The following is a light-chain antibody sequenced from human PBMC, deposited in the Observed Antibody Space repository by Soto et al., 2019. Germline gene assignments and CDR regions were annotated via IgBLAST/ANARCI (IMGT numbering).Light chain of an antibody. V-gene: IGKV3-11*01. J-gene: IGKJ4*01. CDR3: QQRSTWPLT. Sequence: EIVLTQSPATLSLSPGERATLSCRASQSVGTYLGWYQQKPGQVPRLLIYEASNRATGIPARFSGSGSGTDFTLTISSLEPEDFALYYCQQRSTWPLTFGVGTKVDVK. CDR2: EAS. CDR1: QSVGTY.